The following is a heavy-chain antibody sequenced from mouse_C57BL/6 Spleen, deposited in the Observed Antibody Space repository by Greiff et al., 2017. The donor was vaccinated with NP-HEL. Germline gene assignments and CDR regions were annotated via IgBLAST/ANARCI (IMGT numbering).Heavy chain of an antibody. CDR3: GRDLVAY. Sequence: EVQLVESGGGLVKPGGSLKLSCAASGFTFSSYAMSWVRQTPEKRLEWVGIISDGGSYTYYPDNVKGRFTITRDNAKNNLYLQMSHLKSEDTAMYYCGRDLVAYGGQGTLVTVSA. CDR2: ISDGGSYT. V-gene: IGHV5-4*01. J-gene: IGHJ3*01. CDR1: GFTFSSYA.